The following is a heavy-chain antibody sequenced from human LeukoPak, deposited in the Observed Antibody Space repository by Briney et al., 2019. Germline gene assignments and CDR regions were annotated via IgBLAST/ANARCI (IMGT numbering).Heavy chain of an antibody. CDR2: ISGSGGST. CDR1: GFTFSSYA. J-gene: IGHJ5*02. CDR3: AKGGQQLVRFNWFDP. V-gene: IGHV3-23*01. Sequence: GGSLRLSCAASGFTFSSYAMSWVRQAPGKGLEWVSAISGSGGSTYYADSVKGRFTMSRDNSKNTLYLQMNSLRAEDTAVYYCAKGGQQLVRFNWFDPWGQGTLVTVSS. D-gene: IGHD6-13*01.